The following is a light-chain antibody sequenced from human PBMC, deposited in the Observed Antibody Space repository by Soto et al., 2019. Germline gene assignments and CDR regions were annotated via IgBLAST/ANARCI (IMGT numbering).Light chain of an antibody. CDR3: QHHNSYSQT. Sequence: DIQLTQSPPTLSASVGDRVTNTCRASQSNRNYLALYKQMQRKAPKLLIYGASRLKNGVPSRFNGSGNGTEFTFTISSLQPDDFATYFCQHHNSYSQTFGQGTKVDI. V-gene: IGKV1-5*01. J-gene: IGKJ1*01. CDR2: GAS. CDR1: QSNRNY.